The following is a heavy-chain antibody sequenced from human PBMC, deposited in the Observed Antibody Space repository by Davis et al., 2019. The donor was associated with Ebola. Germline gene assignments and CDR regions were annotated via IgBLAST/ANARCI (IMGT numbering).Heavy chain of an antibody. V-gene: IGHV1-18*01. J-gene: IGHJ4*02. D-gene: IGHD4-17*01. CDR2: ISAYNGNT. CDR3: ARDTTVTPPDY. Sequence: ASVKVSCKASAYTFTSYGISWVRQAPAQGLEWMGWISAYNGNTNYAQKLQGRVTMTTDTSTSTAYMELRSLRSDDTAVYYCARDTTVTPPDYWGQGTLVTVSS. CDR1: AYTFTSYG.